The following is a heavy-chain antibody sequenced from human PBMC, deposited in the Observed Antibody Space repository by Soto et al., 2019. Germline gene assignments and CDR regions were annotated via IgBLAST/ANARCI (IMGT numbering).Heavy chain of an antibody. CDR2: ISAYNGNT. CDR1: GYTFTSYG. V-gene: IGHV1-18*01. Sequence: ASVKVSCKASGYTFTSYGISWVRQAPGQGLEWMGWISAYNGNTNYAQKLQGRVTMTTDTSTSTAYMELRSLGSDDTAVYSCARERGYCGGDCYSGELFDYWGQGTLVTVSS. CDR3: ARERGYCGGDCYSGELFDY. J-gene: IGHJ4*02. D-gene: IGHD2-21*02.